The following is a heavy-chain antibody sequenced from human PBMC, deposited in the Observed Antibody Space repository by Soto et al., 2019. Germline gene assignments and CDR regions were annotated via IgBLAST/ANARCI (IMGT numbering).Heavy chain of an antibody. CDR3: ARERQQLGMGYYYYGMDV. CDR1: GFTFSSYA. V-gene: IGHV3-30-3*01. J-gene: IGHJ6*02. D-gene: IGHD6-13*01. Sequence: GGSLRLSCAASGFTFSSYALHWVRQAPGKGLEWVALLSYDGTERYYADSVKGRFSISRDESKSTLYLQMSGLRPEDTAVYFCARERQQLGMGYYYYGMDVWGLGTTVTVSS. CDR2: LSYDGTER.